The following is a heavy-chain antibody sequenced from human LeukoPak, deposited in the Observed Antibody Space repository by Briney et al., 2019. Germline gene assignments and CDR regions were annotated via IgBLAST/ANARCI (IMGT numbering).Heavy chain of an antibody. Sequence: VASVKVSCKASGRLFSSYGIAWVRQAPGEGLEWLGWISNFDGDTKVAENLQGRVTLTTDTSTSTAYMELRSLKSDDTAVYYCVRARVVVIWFLTDGFNTWGQGKKVTVSS. V-gene: IGHV1-18*01. CDR1: GRLFSSYG. D-gene: IGHD3-9*01. J-gene: IGHJ3*02. CDR2: ISNFDGDT. CDR3: VRARVVVIWFLTDGFNT.